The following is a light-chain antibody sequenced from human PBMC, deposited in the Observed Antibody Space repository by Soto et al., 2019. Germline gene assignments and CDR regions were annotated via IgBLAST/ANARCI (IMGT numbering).Light chain of an antibody. J-gene: IGKJ1*01. CDR2: AAS. CDR1: QSVSSTY. V-gene: IGKV3-20*01. CDR3: QQYGNSLWT. Sequence: EIVLTQSPDTLSLFPGERATLSCRASQSVSSTYLAWYQQKPGQAPRPLISAASSRATGTPDRFSGSGSGKDFTLTNSRLEPEEFAVYYCQQYGNSLWTFGQGTKVEIK.